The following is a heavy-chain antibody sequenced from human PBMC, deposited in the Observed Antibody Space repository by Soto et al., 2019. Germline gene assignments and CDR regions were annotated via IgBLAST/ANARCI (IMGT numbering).Heavy chain of an antibody. V-gene: IGHV1-58*01. CDR3: AADVIGVAGDFDH. CDR2: IVVASGYS. Sequence: LVQSGPDVKKPGTSVKVSCKTAGFTFGSSAVQWVRQVRGQRLEWIGWIVVASGYSNVAQKFQDRVSLTRDLSTNTAFMELSSLTSEDSAMYYCAADVIGVAGDFDHWGQGTLVSVSS. J-gene: IGHJ4*02. CDR1: GFTFGSSA. D-gene: IGHD6-19*01.